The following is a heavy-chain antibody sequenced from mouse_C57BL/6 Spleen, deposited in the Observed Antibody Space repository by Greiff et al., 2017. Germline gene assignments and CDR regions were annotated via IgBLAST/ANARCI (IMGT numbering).Heavy chain of an antibody. CDR2: IRSKSNNYAT. CDR3: GRATTAYFDV. D-gene: IGHD1-2*01. Sequence: GGGLVQPKGSLKLSCAASGFRFNTYAMNWVRQAPGKGLEWVARIRSKSNNYATYYADSVKESFTNSRDDSESMLYLQMNNLKTEDTAMYYGGRATTAYFDVWGTGTTVTVSS. J-gene: IGHJ1*03. V-gene: IGHV10-1*01. CDR1: GFRFNTYA.